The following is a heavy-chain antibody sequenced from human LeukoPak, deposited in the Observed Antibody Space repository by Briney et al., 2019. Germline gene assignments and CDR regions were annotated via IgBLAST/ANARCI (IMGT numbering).Heavy chain of an antibody. Sequence: SETLSLTCAVYGGSFSGYYWSWIRQPAGKGLEWIGRVHSSGSTNHNPSLKSRVTISRDTSKNQFSLIVSSVTAADTAMYFCARLKGDYGSGSLGYWGQGTLVTVAS. V-gene: IGHV4-59*10. D-gene: IGHD3-10*01. J-gene: IGHJ4*02. CDR3: ARLKGDYGSGSLGY. CDR1: GGSFSGYY. CDR2: VHSSGST.